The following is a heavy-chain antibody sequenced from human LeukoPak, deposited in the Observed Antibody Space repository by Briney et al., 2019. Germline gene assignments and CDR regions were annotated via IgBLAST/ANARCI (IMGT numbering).Heavy chain of an antibody. J-gene: IGHJ4*02. Sequence: TGGSLRLSCAASGFTVSSNYMSWVRQAPGKGLEWVSVIYSGGSTYYADSVKGRFTISRDNSKNTLYLQMNGLRAEDTAVYYCARGYCSGGSCYPFDYWGQGTLVTVSS. V-gene: IGHV3-53*01. CDR3: ARGYCSGGSCYPFDY. D-gene: IGHD2-15*01. CDR1: GFTVSSNY. CDR2: IYSGGST.